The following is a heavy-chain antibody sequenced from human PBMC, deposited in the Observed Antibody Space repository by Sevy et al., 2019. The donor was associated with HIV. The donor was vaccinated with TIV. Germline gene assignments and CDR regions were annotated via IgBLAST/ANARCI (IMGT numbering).Heavy chain of an antibody. CDR2: ISYDGINK. D-gene: IGHD3-9*01. CDR3: AKDFTGFYGMDV. V-gene: IGHV3-30*18. CDR1: GLSVTNNG. Sequence: GGSLRLSCEVSGLSVTNNGMHWVRQAPGKGLEWVAVISYDGINKYYGDSVKGRFIIPRERSKNTLNRQMNILRIEDTAVYYCAKDFTGFYGMDVWGQGTTVTVSS. J-gene: IGHJ6*02.